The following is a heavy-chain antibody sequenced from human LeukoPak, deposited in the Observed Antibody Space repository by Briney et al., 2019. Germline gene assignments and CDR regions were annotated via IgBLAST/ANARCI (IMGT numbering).Heavy chain of an antibody. V-gene: IGHV4-30-4*01. CDR1: GGSISSGDYY. Sequence: SQTLSLTCTVSGGSISSGDYYWSWIRQPPGKGLEWIVYIYYSGSTYYNPSLKSRVTISVDTSKNQFSLKLSSVTAADTAVYYCARIVYDYVVAAPHFDYWGQGTLVTVSS. CDR3: ARIVYDYVVAAPHFDY. J-gene: IGHJ4*02. D-gene: IGHD3-16*01. CDR2: IYYSGST.